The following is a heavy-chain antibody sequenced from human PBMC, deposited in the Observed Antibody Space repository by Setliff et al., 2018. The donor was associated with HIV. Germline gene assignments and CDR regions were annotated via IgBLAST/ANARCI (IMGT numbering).Heavy chain of an antibody. Sequence: PGGSLRLSCTASGFTFSSYGMHWVRQAPGKGLEWVAVIWFDGSSKYYADSVEGRFTISRDNSKNTLYLQMNSLRAEDTAVYYCAKTSNTGYLFCSDYWGQGTLVTVSS. V-gene: IGHV3-33*06. CDR3: AKTSNTGYLFCSDY. CDR2: IWFDGSSK. D-gene: IGHD3-9*01. J-gene: IGHJ4*02. CDR1: GFTFSSYG.